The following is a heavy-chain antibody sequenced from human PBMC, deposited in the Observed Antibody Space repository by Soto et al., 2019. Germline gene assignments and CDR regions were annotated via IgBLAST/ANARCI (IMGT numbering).Heavy chain of an antibody. J-gene: IGHJ3*02. Sequence: VQLQQSGPGLVKPSQTLSLTCAISGDSVSSNRAAWGWIRQSPSRGLEWLGRTYYRSRWYTDYADFVKGRITINPDTHRIQFSLQENSVTSEGAAGDYCAGEDSAATNDAFDMGGPGTMVTVSS. V-gene: IGHV6-1*01. CDR1: GDSVSSNRAA. D-gene: IGHD3-10*01. CDR3: AGEDSAATNDAFDM. CDR2: TYYRSRWYT.